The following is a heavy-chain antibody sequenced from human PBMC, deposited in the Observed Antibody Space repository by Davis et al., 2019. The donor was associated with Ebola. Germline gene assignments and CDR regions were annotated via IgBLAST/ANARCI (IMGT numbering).Heavy chain of an antibody. CDR3: AREYTSAWDY. Sequence: ASVKVSCKTSGYTFTNYGVSWVRQAPAQGLEWMGWISTNNGNTKYAQKFQGRITMTKDTSTSTIYMELRSLGSDDSAAYYCAREYTSAWDYWGQGTLVTVSS. D-gene: IGHD6-19*01. J-gene: IGHJ4*02. V-gene: IGHV1-18*01. CDR2: ISTNNGNT. CDR1: GYTFTNYG.